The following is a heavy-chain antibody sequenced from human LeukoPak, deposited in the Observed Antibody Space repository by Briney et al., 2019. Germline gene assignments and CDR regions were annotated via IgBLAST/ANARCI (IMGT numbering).Heavy chain of an antibody. CDR2: ISYDGSNK. Sequence: GGSLRLSCAASGFTFSSYGMHWVRQAPGKGLEWVAVISYDGSNKYYADSVKGRFTISRDNSKNTLYLQMNSLRAEDTAVYYCARDDGSGSGYFDYWGQGTLVTVSS. J-gene: IGHJ4*02. CDR1: GFTFSSYG. CDR3: ARDDGSGSGYFDY. D-gene: IGHD3-10*01. V-gene: IGHV3-30*03.